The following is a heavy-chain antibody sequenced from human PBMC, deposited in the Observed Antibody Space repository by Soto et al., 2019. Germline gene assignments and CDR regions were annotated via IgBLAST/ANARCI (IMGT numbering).Heavy chain of an antibody. CDR1: GGSISSGGYY. CDR2: IYYSGST. CDR3: ARAYYEWKAPFDY. V-gene: IGHV4-31*03. J-gene: IGHJ4*02. D-gene: IGHD1-26*01. Sequence: SETLSLTCTVSGGSISSGGYYWSWIRQHPGKGLEWIGYIYYSGSTYYNPSLKSRVTISVDTSKNQFSLKLSSVTAADTAVYYCARAYYEWKAPFDYWGQGTLVTVSS.